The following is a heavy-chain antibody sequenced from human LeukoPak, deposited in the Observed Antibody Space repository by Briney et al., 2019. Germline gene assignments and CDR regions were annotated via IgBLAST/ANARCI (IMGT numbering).Heavy chain of an antibody. Sequence: ASVKVSCQASGYTFPSYFMHWVRQAPGQALEWMGIINPGGGSTKNTQKFQGRVTMTRDTSTSTVYMELSSLTSEDTAVYYCARDPTMATMPVDYGGQGTVVTVSS. CDR2: INPGGGST. CDR3: ARDPTMATMPVDY. CDR1: GYTFPSYF. D-gene: IGHD5-12*01. J-gene: IGHJ4*02. V-gene: IGHV1-46*01.